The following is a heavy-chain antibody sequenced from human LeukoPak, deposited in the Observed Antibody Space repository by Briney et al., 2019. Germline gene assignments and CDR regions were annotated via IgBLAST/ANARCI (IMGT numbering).Heavy chain of an antibody. Sequence: GGSLRLSCVASGFSFSNAWMSWVRQAPGKGLEWVGHIKSKTDGGTTGYAAPVKGRFTISRDDSKNTLYLQMNSLKTDDTAVYYCILTTPDYDLWSGRKNGAFDIWGQGTLVTVSS. CDR3: ILTTPDYDLWSGRKNGAFDI. J-gene: IGHJ3*02. CDR2: IKSKTDGGTT. D-gene: IGHD3-3*01. V-gene: IGHV3-15*01. CDR1: GFSFSNAW.